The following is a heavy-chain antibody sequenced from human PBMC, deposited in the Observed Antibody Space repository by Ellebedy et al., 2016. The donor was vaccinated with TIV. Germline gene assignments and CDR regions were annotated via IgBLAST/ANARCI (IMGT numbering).Heavy chain of an antibody. CDR2: ISATGGTT. CDR3: AKEALAV. J-gene: IGHJ4*01. D-gene: IGHD6-19*01. Sequence: GESLKISCAASGITFSTYTMDWVRQAPGKGLEWVSGISATGGTTFYADSVKGRFTISRDNSKNTLYLQMNSLRVDDTAMYYCAKEALAVWGHGTLVTVSS. CDR1: GITFSTYT. V-gene: IGHV3-23*01.